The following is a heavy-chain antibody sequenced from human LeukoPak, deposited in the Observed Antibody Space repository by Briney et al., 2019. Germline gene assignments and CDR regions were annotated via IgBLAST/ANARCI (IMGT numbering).Heavy chain of an antibody. CDR3: ARDPGGSFDY. D-gene: IGHD1-26*01. CDR2: VSDSGGRT. J-gene: IGHJ4*02. Sequence: NPGGSLRLSCAASGFTFSDYYMSWIRQAPGKGLEWVSTVSDSGGRTNYAESVKGRFTISRDNSKNTLSLQMNSLRVEDTAVYYCARDPGGSFDYWGQGTLVTVSS. CDR1: GFTFSDYY. V-gene: IGHV3-23*01.